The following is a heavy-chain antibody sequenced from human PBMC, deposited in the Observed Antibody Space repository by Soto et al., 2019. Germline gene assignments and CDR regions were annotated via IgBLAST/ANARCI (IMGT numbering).Heavy chain of an antibody. D-gene: IGHD6-13*01. CDR2: IYYSGST. Sequence: SETLSLTCTVSGGSISSSSYYWGWIRQPPGKGLEWIGSIYYSGSTYYNPSLKSRVTISVDTSKNQFSLKLSSVTAADTAVYNCASRNHSSSWYGYYYYGMDVWGQGTTVTVSS. V-gene: IGHV4-39*01. CDR1: GGSISSSSYY. J-gene: IGHJ6*02. CDR3: ASRNHSSSWYGYYYYGMDV.